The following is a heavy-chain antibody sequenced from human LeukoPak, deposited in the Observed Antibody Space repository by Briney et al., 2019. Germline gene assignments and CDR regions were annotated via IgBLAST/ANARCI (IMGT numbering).Heavy chain of an antibody. CDR1: GGTFSSYA. D-gene: IGHD6-19*01. CDR3: ARTAGYSSGWTYNWFDP. J-gene: IGHJ5*02. V-gene: IGHV1-69*06. CDR2: IIPIFGTA. Sequence: SVKVSCKASGGTFSSYAISWVRQAPGQGLEWMGGIIPIFGTANYAQKFQGRVTITADKSTSTAYMELSSLRSEDTAVYYCARTAGYSSGWTYNWFDPWGQGTLVTVSS.